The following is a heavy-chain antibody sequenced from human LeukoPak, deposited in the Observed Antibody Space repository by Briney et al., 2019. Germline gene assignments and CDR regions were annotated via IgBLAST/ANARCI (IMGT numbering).Heavy chain of an antibody. CDR1: GGSISSYY. D-gene: IGHD6-13*01. CDR2: IYTSGST. CDR3: ARQAYSSSYLGY. Sequence: PSETLSLTCTVSGGSISSYYWSWIRQPPGKGLEWIGYIYTSGSTNYNPSLKSRVTISVDTSKNQFSLKLSSVTAADTAVYYCARQAYSSSYLGYWGQRTLVTVSS. V-gene: IGHV4-4*09. J-gene: IGHJ4*02.